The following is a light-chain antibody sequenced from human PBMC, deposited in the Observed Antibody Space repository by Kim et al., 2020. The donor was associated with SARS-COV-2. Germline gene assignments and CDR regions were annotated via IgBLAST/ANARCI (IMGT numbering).Light chain of an antibody. J-gene: IGLJ2*01. V-gene: IGLV3-19*01. CDR3: NSRDSNENVF. CDR1: SLRSYY. CDR2: GKN. Sequence: VALGQTDSITCQGDSLRSYYATWYQQKPGQAPILVIYGKNNRPSGIPDRFSGSSSGNTASLTITGTQAGDEADYYCNSRDSNENVFFGGGTQLTVL.